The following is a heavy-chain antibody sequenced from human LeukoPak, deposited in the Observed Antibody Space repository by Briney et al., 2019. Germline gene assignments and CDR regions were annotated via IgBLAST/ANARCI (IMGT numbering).Heavy chain of an antibody. Sequence: AGGSLRLSCAASGFTFSNYAMHWVRQAPGKGLEWVAFISHDGSSEYYGDSMKGRFTISRDNSRNTFYLQMNSLRAEDTAVYYCASRFEWLSSFDYWGQGTLVTVSS. D-gene: IGHD3-3*01. CDR2: ISHDGSSE. J-gene: IGHJ4*02. CDR1: GFTFSNYA. V-gene: IGHV3-30*03. CDR3: ASRFEWLSSFDY.